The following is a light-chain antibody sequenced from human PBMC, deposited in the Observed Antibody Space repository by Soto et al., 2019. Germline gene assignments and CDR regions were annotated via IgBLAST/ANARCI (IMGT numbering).Light chain of an antibody. CDR1: QSVSTN. J-gene: IGKJ4*01. CDR2: DAS. V-gene: IGKV3-15*01. Sequence: MTHSPSALSVSQNERATLSCRASQSVSTNLAWYQQKPGQAPRLLIYDASTRATGIPARFSGGGSGTEFTLTISSLQSEDLAVYYCQQYNNWPLTFGGGTKV. CDR3: QQYNNWPLT.